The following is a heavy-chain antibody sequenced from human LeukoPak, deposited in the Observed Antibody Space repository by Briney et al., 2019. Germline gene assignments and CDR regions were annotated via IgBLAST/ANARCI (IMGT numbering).Heavy chain of an antibody. CDR2: IKSKTDGGTT. J-gene: IGHJ6*03. CDR3: TTLITIFGVVTRYYYIDV. CDR1: GFTFSNAW. D-gene: IGHD3-3*01. V-gene: IGHV3-15*01. Sequence: GGSLRLSCAASGFTFSNAWMSWVRQAPGKGLEWVGRIKSKTDGGTTDHAAPVKGRFTISRDDSKNTLYLLMNSLKTEDTAVYYCTTLITIFGVVTRYYYIDVWGKGTTVTVSS.